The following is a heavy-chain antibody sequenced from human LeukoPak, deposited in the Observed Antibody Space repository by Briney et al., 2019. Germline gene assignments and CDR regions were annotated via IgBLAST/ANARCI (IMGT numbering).Heavy chain of an antibody. CDR3: ATFSYAGNAGGSVGP. Sequence: GGTLRLSCAVSGFTFNNYGMSWVRQAPGKGLEWVSAISGSGINTYYADSVKGRFTISRDNSKNTLYLQMNSLRAEDTAVYYCATFSYAGNAGGSVGPWGQGTLVTVSS. CDR1: GFTFNNYG. V-gene: IGHV3-23*01. D-gene: IGHD4-23*01. CDR2: ISGSGINT. J-gene: IGHJ5*02.